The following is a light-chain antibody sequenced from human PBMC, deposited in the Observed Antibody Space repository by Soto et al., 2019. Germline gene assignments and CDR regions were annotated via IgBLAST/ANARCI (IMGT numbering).Light chain of an antibody. CDR1: QSVTNN. J-gene: IGKJ1*01. CDR2: GAS. CDR3: QQYNVWPRT. Sequence: EVLMTQSPTTLSVSPGERATLSCRASQSVTNNLAWYQQKPGQAPRLLVFGASTRATGIPARFSASGSGTEFTLIISRLQSEDSAVYYCQQYNVWPRTFGQGTKVEL. V-gene: IGKV3-15*01.